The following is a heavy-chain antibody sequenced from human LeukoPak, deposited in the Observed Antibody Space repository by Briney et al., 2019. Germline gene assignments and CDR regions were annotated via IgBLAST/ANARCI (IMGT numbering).Heavy chain of an antibody. CDR2: FDPEDGET. CDR1: GYTLTELS. Sequence: ASVKVSCKVSGYTLTELSMHWVRQAPGKGLEWMGGFDPEDGETIYAQKFQGRVTMTEDTSTDTAYMELSSLRSEDTAVYYCARGLGDYYDTSGQYYAVAAHWGQGTQVTVSS. D-gene: IGHD3-22*01. CDR3: ARGLGDYYDTSGQYYAVAAH. J-gene: IGHJ4*02. V-gene: IGHV1-24*01.